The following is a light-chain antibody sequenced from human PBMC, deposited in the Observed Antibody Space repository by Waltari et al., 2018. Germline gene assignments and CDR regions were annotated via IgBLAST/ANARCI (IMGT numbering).Light chain of an antibody. J-gene: IGLJ2*01. CDR2: DVN. V-gene: IGLV2-14*03. Sequence: HSALTQPASVSGSPGQSITISCTGSSSDVGGDDSVSWYEDHPCQAPNVIIYDVNKRPSGVSDRVSGSKSGNTASLTISGLQAEDEATFYCSSQSTKNGVIFGGGTKVTVL. CDR1: SSDVGGDDS. CDR3: SSQSTKNGVI.